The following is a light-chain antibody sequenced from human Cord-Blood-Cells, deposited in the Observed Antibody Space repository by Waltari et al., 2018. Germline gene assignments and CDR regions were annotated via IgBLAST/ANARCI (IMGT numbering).Light chain of an antibody. Sequence: DIQMTQSPSSLSASVGDRVTITCRASQSISSYLNWYQQKPGKAPKLLIYAASSLQSGVPARFSGSGSGTDFTLTILSLQPEDFATYYCQHSYSTPVTFGPGTKVDIK. CDR3: QHSYSTPVT. V-gene: IGKV1-39*01. CDR2: AAS. J-gene: IGKJ3*01. CDR1: QSISSY.